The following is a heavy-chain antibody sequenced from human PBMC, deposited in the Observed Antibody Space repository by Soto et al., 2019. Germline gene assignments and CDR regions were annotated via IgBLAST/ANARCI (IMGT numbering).Heavy chain of an antibody. V-gene: IGHV1-24*01. CDR1: GYTLTEVS. CDR3: ATLGYYDILTGYWVTPGKYYFDY. D-gene: IGHD3-9*01. J-gene: IGHJ4*02. Sequence: ASVKVSCKVSGYTLTEVSMHWVRQAPGKGLEWMGGFDPEDGETIYAQKFQGRVTTTEDTSTDTAYMELSSLRSEDTAIYYCATLGYYDILTGYWVTPGKYYFDYWGQGTLVTVSS. CDR2: FDPEDGET.